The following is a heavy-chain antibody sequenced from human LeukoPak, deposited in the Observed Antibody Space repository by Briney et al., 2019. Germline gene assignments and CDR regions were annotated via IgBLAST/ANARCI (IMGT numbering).Heavy chain of an antibody. Sequence: SQTLSLTCTISGGSISSGSYYWTWIRQHPDKGLEWIGYINYSGNIYYSPSLKSRVTMSVDTSKNQFSLRLSSVTAADTAVYFCARYDSATMSGWFDPWGRGTLVTVSS. CDR2: INYSGNI. D-gene: IGHD2-2*01. CDR1: GGSISSGSYY. V-gene: IGHV4-31*03. CDR3: ARYDSATMSGWFDP. J-gene: IGHJ5*02.